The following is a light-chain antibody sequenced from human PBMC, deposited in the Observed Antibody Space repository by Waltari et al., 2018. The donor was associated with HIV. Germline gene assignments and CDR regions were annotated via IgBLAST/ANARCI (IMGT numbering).Light chain of an antibody. V-gene: IGLV2-14*01. J-gene: IGLJ1*01. CDR3: SSYTSSGAYV. Sequence: QSALTQPASVSGSPGQSITISCTGTCSDGGGYNSVSWYQQHPGKAPKLMIYEVSNRPSGVSYRFSGSKSGNTASLTISGLQAEDETDYYCSSYTSSGAYVFGTGTTVTVL. CDR2: EVS. CDR1: CSDGGGYNS.